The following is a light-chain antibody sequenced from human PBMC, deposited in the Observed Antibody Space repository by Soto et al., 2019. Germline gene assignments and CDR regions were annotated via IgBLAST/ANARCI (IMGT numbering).Light chain of an antibody. Sequence: EIVLTQSPGTLSLSPGERATLSCRASQSVGRNFLAWYQQKPGQAPSLLISGASNRATDVPVRFSGSGSATDFTLTITGLEHEDFAVYYCHQYSESPWTFGQGTKVEIK. CDR3: HQYSESPWT. CDR1: QSVGRNF. J-gene: IGKJ1*01. CDR2: GAS. V-gene: IGKV3-20*01.